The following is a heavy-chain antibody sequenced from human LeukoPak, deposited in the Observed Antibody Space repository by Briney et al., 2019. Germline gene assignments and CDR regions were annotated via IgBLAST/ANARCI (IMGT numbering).Heavy chain of an antibody. CDR2: INHSGST. Sequence: PSETLSLTCTVSGGSISSYYWSWIRQPPGKGLEWIGEINHSGSTNYNPSLKSRVTISVDTSKNQFSLKLSSVTAADTAVYYCAREAVSYYYGSGSLYYFDYWGQGTLVTVSS. D-gene: IGHD3-10*01. CDR1: GGSISSYY. CDR3: AREAVSYYYGSGSLYYFDY. V-gene: IGHV4-34*01. J-gene: IGHJ4*02.